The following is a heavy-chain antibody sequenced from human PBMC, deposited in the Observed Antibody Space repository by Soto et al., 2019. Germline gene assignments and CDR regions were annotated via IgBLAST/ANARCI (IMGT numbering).Heavy chain of an antibody. CDR2: IYYRRST. D-gene: IGHD2-15*01. V-gene: IGHV4-30-4*01. CDR3: ARTLGGYFDY. CDR1: GGSISSGDYY. J-gene: IGHJ4*02. Sequence: SETLSLTCTVSGGSISSGDYYWSWIRQPPGKGLEWVGKIYYRRSTYYNPSLKSRATISLDRFRNQFSLNLSSVTAADTAVYYCARTLGGYFDYWGQGTLVT.